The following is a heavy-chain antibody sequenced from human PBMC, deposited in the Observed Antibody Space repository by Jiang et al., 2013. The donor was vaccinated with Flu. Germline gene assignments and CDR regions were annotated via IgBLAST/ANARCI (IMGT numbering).Heavy chain of an antibody. J-gene: IGHJ4*02. D-gene: IGHD5-18*01. CDR3: ARGRGEYSYGNGYYFDY. CDR1: GGTSAAML. V-gene: IGHV1-69*04. Sequence: LVESGAEVKKPGSSVKVSCKASGGTSAAMLSAGCDRPLDKGLSGWEGSSPILAIANYAQKFQGRVTITADKSTSTAYMELSSLKSEDTAVYYCARGRGEYSYGNGYYFDYWGQGTLVTVSS. CDR2: SSPILAIA.